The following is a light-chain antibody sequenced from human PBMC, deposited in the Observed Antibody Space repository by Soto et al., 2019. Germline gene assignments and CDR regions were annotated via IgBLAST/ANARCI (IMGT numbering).Light chain of an antibody. J-gene: IGLJ1*01. Sequence: QSALTQPASVSGSPGQSITISCTGTSSDVGGYNYVSWYQQHPGKAPKLMIYDVSNRPSGVSNRFSGSKSGNTASLTISVLHAEDDADYYCSSYTSSSTYVFGTGTKLTVL. V-gene: IGLV2-14*01. CDR3: SSYTSSSTYV. CDR2: DVS. CDR1: SSDVGGYNY.